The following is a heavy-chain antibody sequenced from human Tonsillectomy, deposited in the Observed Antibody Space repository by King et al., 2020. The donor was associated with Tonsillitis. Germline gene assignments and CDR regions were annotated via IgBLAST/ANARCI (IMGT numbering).Heavy chain of an antibody. D-gene: IGHD5-24*01. V-gene: IGHV3-74*01. CDR2: INSDGSST. CDR1: GFTFSSYW. J-gene: IGHJ4*02. Sequence: VQLVESGGGVLQPGGSLRLSCAASGFTFSSYWMYWVRQVPGKGLVWVSRINSDGSSTNYADSVKGRFTISRDNAKNTLNLQMNSLRGEDTAVYYCARGILGDGYNPFDYWGRGTLVAV. CDR3: ARGILGDGYNPFDY.